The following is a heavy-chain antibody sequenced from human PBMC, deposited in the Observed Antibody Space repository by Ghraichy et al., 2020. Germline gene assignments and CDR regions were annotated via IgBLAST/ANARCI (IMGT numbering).Heavy chain of an antibody. CDR2: ISGSGGST. J-gene: IGHJ4*02. D-gene: IGHD3-16*02. Sequence: GGSLRLSCEASGFTFSSYAMSWVRQAPGKGLEWVSAISGSGGSTYYADSVKGRFTISSDNSKNTLYLQMNSLRAEDTAVYYCAKDRDYDYVWGSYRQNYFDYWGQGTLVTVSS. V-gene: IGHV3-23*01. CDR1: GFTFSSYA. CDR3: AKDRDYDYVWGSYRQNYFDY.